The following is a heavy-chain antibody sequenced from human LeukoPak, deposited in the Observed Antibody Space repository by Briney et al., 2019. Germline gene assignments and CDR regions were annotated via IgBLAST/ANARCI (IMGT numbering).Heavy chain of an antibody. CDR1: GGSISSYY. J-gene: IGHJ3*02. D-gene: IGHD6-19*01. V-gene: IGHV4-59*01. CDR2: IYYSGST. Sequence: PSETLSLTCTVSGGSISSYYWSWIRQPPGKGLEWIGYIYYSGSTNYNPSLKSRVTISVDTSKNRFSLKLSSVTAADTAVYYCARSPQYSSGWYGGDAFDIWGQGTMVTVSS. CDR3: ARSPQYSSGWYGGDAFDI.